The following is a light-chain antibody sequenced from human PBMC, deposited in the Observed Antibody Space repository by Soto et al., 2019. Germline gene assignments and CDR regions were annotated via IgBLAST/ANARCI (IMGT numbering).Light chain of an antibody. Sequence: QSALIQPPSVSGSPGQSVTISCTGTSSDVGSYDNVSWYQQHPGTVPKPVIYNVNTRPSGVSNHFSGSKSGNTASLVISGLQANDEADYYCSSYSTTNILVFGSGTKLTVL. J-gene: IGLJ1*01. CDR2: NVN. CDR3: SSYSTTNILV. V-gene: IGLV2-14*01. CDR1: SSDVGSYDN.